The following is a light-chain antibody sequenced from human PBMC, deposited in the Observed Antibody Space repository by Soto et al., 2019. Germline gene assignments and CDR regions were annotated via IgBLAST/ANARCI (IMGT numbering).Light chain of an antibody. Sequence: DIQMTQSQSSLSASVGDRVTITCRASQSISSDLNWYQQKPGKAPKLLIYAASSLQSGVPSRFSGSASGTDFTLTISSLQPEAFATYYCQQSYSTPYTFGQGTKLEIK. J-gene: IGKJ2*01. CDR1: QSISSD. CDR3: QQSYSTPYT. V-gene: IGKV1-39*01. CDR2: AAS.